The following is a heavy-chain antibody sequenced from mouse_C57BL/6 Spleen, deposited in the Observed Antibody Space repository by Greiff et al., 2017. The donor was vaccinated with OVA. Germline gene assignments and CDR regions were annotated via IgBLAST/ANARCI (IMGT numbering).Heavy chain of an antibody. Sequence: VQLKQSGAELVRPGASVKLSCTASGFNIKDDYMHWVKQRPEQGLEWIGWIDPENGDTEYASKFQGKATITADTSSNTAYLQLSSLTSEDTAVYYCTRGGSSYFSFDYWGQGTTLTVSS. CDR1: GFNIKDDY. J-gene: IGHJ2*01. V-gene: IGHV14-4*01. CDR3: TRGGSSYFSFDY. CDR2: IDPENGDT. D-gene: IGHD1-1*01.